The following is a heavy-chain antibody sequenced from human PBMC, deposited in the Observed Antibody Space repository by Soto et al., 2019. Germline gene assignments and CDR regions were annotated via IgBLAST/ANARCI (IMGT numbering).Heavy chain of an antibody. V-gene: IGHV3-30-3*01. J-gene: IGHJ6*02. CDR1: GFTFSIYP. CDR3: ASGRAMDV. CDR2: ISYDGSDT. Sequence: QVQLVESGGGVVQPGRSLRLSCAASGFTFSIYPMHWVRQAPGKGLEWVAVISYDGSDTYYADSVKGRFTISRDNSKNTLSLQMNSLRPEDTDVYYCASGRAMDVWGQGTTVTVSS.